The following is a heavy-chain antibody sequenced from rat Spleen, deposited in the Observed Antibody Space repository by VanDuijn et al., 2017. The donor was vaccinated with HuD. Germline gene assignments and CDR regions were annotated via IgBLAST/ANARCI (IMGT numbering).Heavy chain of an antibody. V-gene: IGHV5-58*01. Sequence: EVQLVETGGGLVQPGRSLKLSCVASGFTFNRYWMYWVRQAPGKGLEWVSSIDTDGSRTYYPDSVRGRFTISRDNAENTAYLQMNSLWSEDTATYYCARQEMRRPHWYFDFWGPGTMVTVSS. CDR3: ARQEMRRPHWYFDF. D-gene: IGHD1-11*01. CDR1: GFTFNRYW. J-gene: IGHJ1*01. CDR2: IDTDGSRT.